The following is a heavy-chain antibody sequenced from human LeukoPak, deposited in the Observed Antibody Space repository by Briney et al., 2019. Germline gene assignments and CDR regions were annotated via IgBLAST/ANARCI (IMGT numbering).Heavy chain of an antibody. V-gene: IGHV1-18*01. CDR3: ARVPYYDFWSGYYLTSPNYYYYYGMDV. Sequence: ASVKVSCKASGYTFTSYGISWVRQAPGQGLEWMGWISAYNGNTNYAQKLQGRVTMTTDTSTSTAYMELSSLRSEDTAVYYCARVPYYDFWSGYYLTSPNYYYYYGMDVWGQGTTVTVSS. J-gene: IGHJ6*02. D-gene: IGHD3-3*01. CDR1: GYTFTSYG. CDR2: ISAYNGNT.